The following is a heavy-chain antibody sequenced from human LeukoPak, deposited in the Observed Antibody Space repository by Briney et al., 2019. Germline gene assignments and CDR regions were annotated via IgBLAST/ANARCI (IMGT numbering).Heavy chain of an antibody. V-gene: IGHV2-5*02. CDR2: IYWDDDK. CDR3: VRFPDSGWSLDY. D-gene: IGHD6-19*01. Sequence: ESGPTLVNPTQTLTLTCTFSGFSLSTSGVGVGWIRQPPGKALEWLALIYWDDDKRYSPSLKSRLTITKDTSKNQVVLTMTNMDPVDTATYYCVRFPDSGWSLDYWGQGTLVTVSS. J-gene: IGHJ4*02. CDR1: GFSLSTSGVG.